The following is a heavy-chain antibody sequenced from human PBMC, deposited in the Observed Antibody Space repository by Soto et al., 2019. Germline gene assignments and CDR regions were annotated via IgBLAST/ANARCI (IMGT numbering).Heavy chain of an antibody. CDR3: ARCLDYYGSGSFDY. V-gene: IGHV1-58*01. Sequence: SVKVSCKASGFTFTSSAVQRVRQARGQRLEWKGWIVVGSGNTNYAQKFQERVTITRDMSTSTAYMELSSLRSEDTVVYYCARCLDYYGSGSFDYWGQGTLVTVSS. J-gene: IGHJ4*02. D-gene: IGHD3-10*01. CDR1: GFTFTSSA. CDR2: IVVGSGNT.